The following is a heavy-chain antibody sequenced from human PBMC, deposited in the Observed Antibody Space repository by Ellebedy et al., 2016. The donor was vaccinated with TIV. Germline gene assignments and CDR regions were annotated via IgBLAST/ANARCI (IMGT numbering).Heavy chain of an antibody. Sequence: PGGSLRLSCKASGYNISDYWITWVRQMPGKGLEWMGRIDPSDSYINYRPSFQGRVTISVDTSINTAYLQWNSLEASDTAIYYCWRIGLGLPADYWGQGTLVIVTS. J-gene: IGHJ4*02. CDR2: IDPSDSYI. CDR1: GYNISDYW. D-gene: IGHD2-21*02. V-gene: IGHV5-10-1*01. CDR3: WRIGLGLPADY.